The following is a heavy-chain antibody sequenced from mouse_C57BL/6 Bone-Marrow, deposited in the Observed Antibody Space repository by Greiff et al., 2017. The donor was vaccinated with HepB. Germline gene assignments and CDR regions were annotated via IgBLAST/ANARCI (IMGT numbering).Heavy chain of an antibody. CDR2: IHPNSGST. CDR3: ARGDYGYGGDY. V-gene: IGHV1-64*01. J-gene: IGHJ2*01. CDR1: GYTFTSYW. Sequence: QVQLQHPGAELVKPGASVKLSCKASGYTFTSYWMHWVKQRPGQGLEWIGMIHPNSGSTNYNEKFKSKATLTVDKSSSTAYMQLSSLTSEDSAVYYCARGDYGYGGDYGGQGTTLTVSS. D-gene: IGHD2-2*01.